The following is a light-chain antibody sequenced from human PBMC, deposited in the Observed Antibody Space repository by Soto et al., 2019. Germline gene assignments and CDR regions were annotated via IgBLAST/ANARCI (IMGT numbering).Light chain of an antibody. Sequence: EIVITRTPATLSVSPGERATFSCRARQSVSSNLAWYQQKPGQAPRLLIYGASTRATGIPARFSGSGSGTEFTLTISSLQAEDFAVYYCQQYNNWPRTFGQGTKVDIK. CDR1: QSVSSN. J-gene: IGKJ1*01. V-gene: IGKV3-15*01. CDR2: GAS. CDR3: QQYNNWPRT.